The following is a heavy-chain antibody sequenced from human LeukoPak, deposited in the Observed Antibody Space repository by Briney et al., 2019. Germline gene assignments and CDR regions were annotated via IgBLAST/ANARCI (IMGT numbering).Heavy chain of an antibody. CDR1: GFTFSSYA. CDR2: ISGSGGST. J-gene: IGHJ4*02. V-gene: IGHV3-23*01. CDR3: AKDQSVWFGELHDY. D-gene: IGHD3-10*01. Sequence: QAGGSLRLSCAASGFTFSSYAMSWVRQAPGKGLEWVSAISGSGGSTYYADSVKGRFTISRDNSKNTLYLQMNSLRAEDTAVYYCAKDQSVWFGELHDYWGQGTLVTVSS.